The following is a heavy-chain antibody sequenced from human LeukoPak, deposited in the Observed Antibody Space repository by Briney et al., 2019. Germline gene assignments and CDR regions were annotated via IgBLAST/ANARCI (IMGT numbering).Heavy chain of an antibody. D-gene: IGHD5-12*01. Sequence: PSETLSLTCAVYGGSFSDYYWSWIRQPPGKGLEWIGEINHSGSTNYNPSLKSRVTISVDTSNNQFSLKLSSVTAADTAVYYCARSPYPGLRRRYFDYWGQGTLVTVSS. J-gene: IGHJ4*02. CDR3: ARSPYPGLRRRYFDY. CDR1: GGSFSDYY. V-gene: IGHV4-34*01. CDR2: INHSGST.